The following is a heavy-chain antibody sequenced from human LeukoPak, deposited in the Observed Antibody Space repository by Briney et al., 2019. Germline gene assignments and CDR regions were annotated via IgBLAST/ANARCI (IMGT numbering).Heavy chain of an antibody. J-gene: IGHJ4*02. V-gene: IGHV3-23*01. CDR2: ITGSGDRI. Sequence: GGTLRLSCAASGFRFSSYGMSWVRQAPGKGLEWVSAITGSGDRIYYADSVKGRFTISRDNSKNTLYLQMNSLRAEDTALYFCARGAFYDYWGQGTLVTVSS. CDR3: ARGAFYDY. CDR1: GFRFSSYG. D-gene: IGHD2/OR15-2a*01.